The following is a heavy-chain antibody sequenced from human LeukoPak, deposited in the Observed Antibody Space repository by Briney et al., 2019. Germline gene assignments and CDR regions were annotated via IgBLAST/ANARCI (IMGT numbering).Heavy chain of an antibody. CDR1: GYSISSGYY. CDR2: IYHNGST. D-gene: IGHD3-22*01. Sequence: SETLSLTCTVSGYSISSGYYWGWIRQPPGKGLEWIGSIYHNGSTYYNPSLKSRVTISVDTSKNQFSLKLSSVTAADTAVYYCVRGPRYYDDSGFHYGVFDIWGQGTVVTVSS. CDR3: VRGPRYYDDSGFHYGVFDI. J-gene: IGHJ3*02. V-gene: IGHV4-38-2*02.